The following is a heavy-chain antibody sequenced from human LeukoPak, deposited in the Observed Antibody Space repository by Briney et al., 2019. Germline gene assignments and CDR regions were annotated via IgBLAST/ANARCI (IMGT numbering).Heavy chain of an antibody. D-gene: IGHD5-18*01. CDR3: ARSRGYSYGLHYYYGMDV. V-gene: IGHV1-2*02. CDR2: INPNSGGT. CDR1: GYTFTVYY. Sequence: ASVKVSCKASGYTFTVYYMHWVRQAPGQGLEWMGWINPNSGGTNYAQKFQGRVTMTRDTSISTAYMELSRLRSDDTAVYYCARSRGYSYGLHYYYGMDVWGQGTTVTVSS. J-gene: IGHJ6*02.